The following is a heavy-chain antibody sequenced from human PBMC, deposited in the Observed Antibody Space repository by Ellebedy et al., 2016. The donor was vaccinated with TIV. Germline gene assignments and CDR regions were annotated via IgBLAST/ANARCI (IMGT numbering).Heavy chain of an antibody. Sequence: GESLKISXAASGFTFSSYAMSWVRQAPGKGLEWVSAISGSGGSTYYADSVKGRFTISRDNSKNTLYLQMNSLRAEDTAVYYCAKEYSSSGWYYFDYWGQGTLVTVSS. J-gene: IGHJ4*02. CDR2: ISGSGGST. D-gene: IGHD6-19*01. CDR3: AKEYSSSGWYYFDY. CDR1: GFTFSSYA. V-gene: IGHV3-23*01.